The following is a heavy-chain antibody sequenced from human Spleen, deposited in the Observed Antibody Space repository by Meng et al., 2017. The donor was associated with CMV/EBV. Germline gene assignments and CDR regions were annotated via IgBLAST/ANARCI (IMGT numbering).Heavy chain of an antibody. V-gene: IGHV3-30-3*01. Sequence: QVQGGEAGGGGVQPWRSLRLACAAAGFTFSSYAMHWVRRAPGKGLEWVAVISYDGSNKYYADSVKGRSTISRDNSKNPLYLQMNSLRAEDTAVYYCARGYFDYWGQGTLVTVSS. CDR1: GFTFSSYA. CDR3: ARGYFDY. J-gene: IGHJ4*02. CDR2: ISYDGSNK.